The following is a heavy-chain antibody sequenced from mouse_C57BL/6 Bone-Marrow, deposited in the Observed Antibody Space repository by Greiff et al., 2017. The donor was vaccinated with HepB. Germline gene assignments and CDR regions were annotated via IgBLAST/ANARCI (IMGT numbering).Heavy chain of an antibody. CDR1: GYSFTGYY. CDR3: ARWRYYGRDGYFDV. CDR2: IYPYNGVS. D-gene: IGHD1-2*01. J-gene: IGHJ1*03. V-gene: IGHV1-31*01. Sequence: DVQLQESGPELVKPGASVKISCKASGYSFTGYYMHWVKQSHGNILDWIGYIYPYNGVSSYNQKFKGKATLTVDKSSSTAYMELRSLTSEDSAVYYCARWRYYGRDGYFDVWGTGTTVTVSS.